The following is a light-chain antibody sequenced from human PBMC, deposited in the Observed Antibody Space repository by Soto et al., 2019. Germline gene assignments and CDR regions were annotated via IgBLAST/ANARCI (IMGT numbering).Light chain of an antibody. J-gene: IGKJ1*01. CDR2: KAS. CDR1: QSISSW. V-gene: IGKV1-5*03. Sequence: DIQMTQSPSTLSASVGDRVTITCRASQSISSWLAWYQQKPGKAPKLLIYKASILESGVPSRFSGSGSGTEFTLTISSLQPDEFATYYCQQYNSYWTFGQGTKVEIK. CDR3: QQYNSYWT.